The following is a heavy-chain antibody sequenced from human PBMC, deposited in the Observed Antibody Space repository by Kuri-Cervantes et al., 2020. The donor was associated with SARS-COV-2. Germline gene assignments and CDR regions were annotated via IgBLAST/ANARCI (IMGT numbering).Heavy chain of an antibody. CDR1: GFTFSSYW. V-gene: IGHV3-7*01. CDR3: ARDMTIFGVVTYYFDY. CDR2: IKQDGSEK. Sequence: GGSLRLSCAASGFTFSSYWMSWVRQAPGKGLEWVANIKQDGSEKYYVDSVKGRFTISRDNAKNSLYPQMNSLRAEDTAVYYCARDMTIFGVVTYYFDYWGQGTLVTVSS. D-gene: IGHD3-3*01. J-gene: IGHJ4*02.